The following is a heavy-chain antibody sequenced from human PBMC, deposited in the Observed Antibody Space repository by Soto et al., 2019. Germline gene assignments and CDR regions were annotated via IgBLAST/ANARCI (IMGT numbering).Heavy chain of an antibody. Sequence: SETLSLTCAVSGGSISSSNWWSWVRQPPGKGLEWIGEIYHSGSTNYNPSLKSRVTISVDKSKNQFSLKLSSVTAADTAVYYCACIFSGGYSSAFYYYDTDAWGQGTTVTVSS. J-gene: IGHJ6*02. D-gene: IGHD5-18*01. CDR3: ACIFSGGYSSAFYYYDTDA. CDR2: IYHSGST. CDR1: GGSISSSNW. V-gene: IGHV4-4*02.